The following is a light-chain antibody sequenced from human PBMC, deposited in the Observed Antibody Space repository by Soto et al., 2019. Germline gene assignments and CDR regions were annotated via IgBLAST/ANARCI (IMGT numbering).Light chain of an antibody. CDR1: QSIGTW. CDR3: QQYNSYSRA. V-gene: IGKV1-5*01. Sequence: DTQMTQSPSTLSASVGDRVTITCRASQSIGTWLAWYQHKPGRAPKLLIYDASTLEGGVPSRFSGSISGTEFTFTISSLQPDDFATYYCQQYNSYSRAFGQGTKVEIK. J-gene: IGKJ1*01. CDR2: DAS.